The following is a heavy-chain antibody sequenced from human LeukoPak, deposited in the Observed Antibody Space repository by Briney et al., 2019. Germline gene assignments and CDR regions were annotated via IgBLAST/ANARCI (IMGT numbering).Heavy chain of an antibody. CDR2: INHSAST. CDR1: GGSFSGYY. J-gene: IGHJ5*02. CDR3: ARGRQGISRMVRGVIPHNWFDP. Sequence: SEPLTLTCAVYGGSFSGYYWSWIRQPPGKGLEWIGEINHSASTNYNPSLKSQVTISADTSNNHFYLKLSSLTAADTAAYYCARGRQGISRMVRGVIPHNWFDPWGQGTLVTVSS. D-gene: IGHD3-10*01. V-gene: IGHV4-34*01.